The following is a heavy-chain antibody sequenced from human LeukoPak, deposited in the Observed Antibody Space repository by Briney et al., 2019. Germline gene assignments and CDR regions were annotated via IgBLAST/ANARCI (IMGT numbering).Heavy chain of an antibody. D-gene: IGHD3-22*01. CDR2: ISYDGSNK. CDR1: GFTFSSYA. Sequence: GGSLRLSCAASGFTFSSYAMHWVRQAPGKGLEWVAVISYDGSNKYYADSVKGRFTISRDNSKNTLYLQMTSLRAEDTAVYYCARLYYYDSSGAPDYWGQGTLVTVSS. V-gene: IGHV3-30-3*01. J-gene: IGHJ4*02. CDR3: ARLYYYDSSGAPDY.